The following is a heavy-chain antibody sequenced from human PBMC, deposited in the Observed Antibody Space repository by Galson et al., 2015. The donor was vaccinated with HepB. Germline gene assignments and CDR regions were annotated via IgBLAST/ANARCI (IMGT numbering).Heavy chain of an antibody. D-gene: IGHD7-27*01. Sequence: SLRLSCAASGFTFSTYAMSWVRQAPGKGLEWVSGLSGSSGATYYADSVKGRFTISRDNSKNTLYLQMNSLRAEDTAVYYCAKDLGTFDNWGQGTLVTVSS. V-gene: IGHV3-23*01. CDR1: GFTFSTYA. CDR3: AKDLGTFDN. CDR2: LSGSSGAT. J-gene: IGHJ4*02.